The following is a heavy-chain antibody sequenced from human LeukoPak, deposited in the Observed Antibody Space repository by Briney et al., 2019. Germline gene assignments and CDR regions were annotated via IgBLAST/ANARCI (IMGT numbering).Heavy chain of an antibody. V-gene: IGHV4-34*01. CDR3: ARGPRADDSSGYPVDY. Sequence: SETLSLTCAVYGGSFSGYYWSWIRQPPGKGLEWIGEINHSGSTNYNPSLKSRVTISVDTSKNQFSLNLCSVTAADTAVYYCARGPRADDSSGYPVDYWGQGTLVTVSS. CDR1: GGSFSGYY. CDR2: INHSGST. J-gene: IGHJ4*02. D-gene: IGHD3-22*01.